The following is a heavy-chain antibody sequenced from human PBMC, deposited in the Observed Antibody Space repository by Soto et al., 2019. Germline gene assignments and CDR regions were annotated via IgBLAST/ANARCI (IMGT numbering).Heavy chain of an antibody. CDR2: IYHSGST. V-gene: IGHV4-30-2*01. J-gene: IGHJ4*02. CDR3: AAGGGLPRYY. D-gene: IGHD5-12*01. CDR1: GGSISSGGYS. Sequence: QLQLQESGSGLVKPSQTLSLTCAVSGGSISSGGYSWSWIRQPPGKGLEWIGYIYHSGSTHYNPSLKSRVTISVDRAKTQFSLKLRSVTAAETAVYYCAAGGGLPRYYWGQGTLVTVSS.